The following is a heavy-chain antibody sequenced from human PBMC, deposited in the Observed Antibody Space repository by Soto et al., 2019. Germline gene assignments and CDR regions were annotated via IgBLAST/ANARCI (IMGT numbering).Heavy chain of an antibody. Sequence: PGGSLRLSCTASGFTFGDYAMSWFRQAPGKGLEWVGFIRSKAYGGTTEYAASVKGRFTISRDDSKSIAYLQMNSLKTEDTAVYYCTRRQYYYGSEGPNWFDPWGQGTLVTVSS. CDR1: GFTFGDYA. V-gene: IGHV3-49*03. D-gene: IGHD3-10*01. CDR3: TRRQYYYGSEGPNWFDP. J-gene: IGHJ5*02. CDR2: IRSKAYGGTT.